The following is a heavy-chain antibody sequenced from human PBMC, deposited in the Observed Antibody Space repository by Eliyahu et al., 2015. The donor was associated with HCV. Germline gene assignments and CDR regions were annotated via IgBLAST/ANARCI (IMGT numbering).Heavy chain of an antibody. CDR1: GGSIXXSTYY. Sequence: QLQLQESGPGLVKPSETPSLTCTVSGGSIXXSTYYWGWIRQPPGKGXEWIGNXYYGGSTYYNPSLKSRVTISVDTSKNQFSLRLTSVTAADTAVYYCAIELDSWGQGTLVTVSS. CDR2: XYYGGST. V-gene: IGHV4-39*05. J-gene: IGHJ4*02. CDR3: AIELDS.